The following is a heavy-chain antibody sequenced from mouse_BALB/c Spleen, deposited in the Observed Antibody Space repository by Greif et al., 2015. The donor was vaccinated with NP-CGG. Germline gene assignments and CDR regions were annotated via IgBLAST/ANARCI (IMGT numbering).Heavy chain of an antibody. J-gene: IGHJ4*01. CDR2: IRNKANGYTT. V-gene: IGHV7-3*02. Sequence: EVNLVESGGGLVQLGGSLRLSCATSGFTFTDYYMSWVRQPPGKALEWLGFIRNKANGYTTEYSASVKGRFTISRDNSQSILYLQMNTLRAEDSATYYCARRDDYFYYAMDYWGQGTSVTVSS. CDR3: ARRDDYFYYAMDY. D-gene: IGHD2-4*01. CDR1: GFTFTDYY.